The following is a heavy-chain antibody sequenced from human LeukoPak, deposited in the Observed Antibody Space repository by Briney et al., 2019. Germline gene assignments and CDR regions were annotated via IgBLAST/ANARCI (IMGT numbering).Heavy chain of an antibody. CDR2: IYYSGST. CDR3: AAQDVNWFDP. Sequence: LRLSCAASGFTVSNSYMSWIRQHPGKGLEWIGYIYYSGSTYYNPSLKSRVTISVDTSKNQFSLKLSSVTAADTAVYYCAAQDVNWFDPWGQGTLVTVSS. D-gene: IGHD2-15*01. J-gene: IGHJ5*02. CDR1: GFTVSNSY. V-gene: IGHV4-31*02.